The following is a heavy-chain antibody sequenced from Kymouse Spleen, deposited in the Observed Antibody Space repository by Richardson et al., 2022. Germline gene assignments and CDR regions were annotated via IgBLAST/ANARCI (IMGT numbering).Heavy chain of an antibody. CDR2: INHSGST. Sequence: QVQLQQWGAGLLKPSETLSLTCAVYGGSFSGYYWSWIRQPPGKGLEWIGEINHSGSTNYNPSLKSRVTISVDTSKNQFSLKLSSVTAADTAVYYCARGELFNYYGMDVWGQGTTVTVSS. J-gene: IGHJ6*02. CDR3: ARGELFNYYGMDV. D-gene: IGHD5-18,IGHD1-26*01,IGHD2-21*02. CDR1: GGSFSGYY. V-gene: IGHV4-34*01.